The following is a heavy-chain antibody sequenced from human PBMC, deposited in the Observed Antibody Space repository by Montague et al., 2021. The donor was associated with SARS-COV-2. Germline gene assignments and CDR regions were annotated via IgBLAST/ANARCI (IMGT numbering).Heavy chain of an antibody. V-gene: IGHV4-39*01. J-gene: IGHJ4*02. CDR3: ARLGSGSYYTLDY. Sequence: SETLSLTCTVSGGSISSSSYYWGWIRQPPGKGLEWIGSIYYSGSTYYNPSLKGRVTISVDTSKNQFSLKPSSVTAADTAVYYCARLGSGSYYTLDYWGQGTLVTVSS. D-gene: IGHD3-10*01. CDR1: GGSISSSSYY. CDR2: IYYSGST.